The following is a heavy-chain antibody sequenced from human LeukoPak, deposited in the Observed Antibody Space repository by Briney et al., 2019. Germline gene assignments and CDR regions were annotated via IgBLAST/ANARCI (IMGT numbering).Heavy chain of an antibody. J-gene: IGHJ6*03. Sequence: GASVKVSCKASGYTFTGYYMHWVRQAPGQGLEWMGWISAYTGYTKYAQKFQGRVTMTTDTSTSSAHMEPRSLRSDDTAVYYCARVLDKNHYYYYMDVWGKGTTVTVSS. CDR1: GYTFTGYY. V-gene: IGHV1-18*04. CDR3: ARVLDKNHYYYYMDV. D-gene: IGHD3-22*01. CDR2: ISAYTGYT.